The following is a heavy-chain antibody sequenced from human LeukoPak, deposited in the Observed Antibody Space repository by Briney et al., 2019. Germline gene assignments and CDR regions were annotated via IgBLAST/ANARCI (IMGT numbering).Heavy chain of an antibody. CDR3: ARDQTYGDYRHFDY. CDR1: GYTFTGYY. Sequence: SVKVSCKASGYTFTGYYMHWVRQAPGQGLEWMGRIIPILGIANYAQKFQGRVTITADKSTSTAYMELSSLRSEDTAVYYCARDQTYGDYRHFDYWGQGTLVTVSS. V-gene: IGHV1-69*04. CDR2: IIPILGIA. D-gene: IGHD4-17*01. J-gene: IGHJ4*02.